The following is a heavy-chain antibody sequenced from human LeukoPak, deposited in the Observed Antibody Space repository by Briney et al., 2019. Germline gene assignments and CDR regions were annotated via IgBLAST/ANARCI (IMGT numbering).Heavy chain of an antibody. D-gene: IGHD2-2*01. CDR2: IDYSGST. CDR3: ARGNSYCSSTSCYGYGMDV. CDR1: GAAISSYY. J-gene: IGHJ6*02. V-gene: IGHV4-59*01. Sequence: SETLSLTCNVSGAAISSYYWSWIRQPPGKGLEWIGHIDYSGSTSYNPSLKSRVTISADTSKNQFSLKLSSVTAADTAVYYCARGNSYCSSTSCYGYGMDVWGQGTTVTVSS.